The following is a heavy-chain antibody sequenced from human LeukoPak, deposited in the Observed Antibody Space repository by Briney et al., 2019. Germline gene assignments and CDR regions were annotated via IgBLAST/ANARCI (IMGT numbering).Heavy chain of an antibody. CDR2: ISSSSSTI. Sequence: PGGSLRLSCAASGFTFSSYSMNWVRQAPGKGLEWVSYISSSSSTIYYADSVKGRFAISRDNAKNSLYLQMNSLRAEDTAVYYCARDREDFWSGYSIDYWGQGTLVTFSS. CDR3: ARDREDFWSGYSIDY. V-gene: IGHV3-48*01. CDR1: GFTFSSYS. D-gene: IGHD3-3*01. J-gene: IGHJ4*02.